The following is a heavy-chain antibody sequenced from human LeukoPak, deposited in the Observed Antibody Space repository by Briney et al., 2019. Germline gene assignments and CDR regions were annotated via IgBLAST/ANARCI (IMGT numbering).Heavy chain of an antibody. D-gene: IGHD5-24*01. CDR3: TRLRDGYDSDY. CDR2: ISYDGSNK. CDR1: GFTFSSYA. Sequence: GGSLRLSCAASGFTFSSYAMHWVRQAPGKGLEWVAVISYDGSNKYYADSVKGRFTISRDNSKNTLYLQMNSLRAEDTAMYYCTRLRDGYDSDYWGQGTLVTVSS. V-gene: IGHV3-30-3*01. J-gene: IGHJ4*02.